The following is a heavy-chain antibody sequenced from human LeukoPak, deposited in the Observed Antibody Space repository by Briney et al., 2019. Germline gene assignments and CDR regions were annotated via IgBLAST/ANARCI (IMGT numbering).Heavy chain of an antibody. CDR2: MNPNSGNT. D-gene: IGHD6-13*01. CDR1: GYTFTNYD. CDR3: ATRYSSSWYYWFDP. J-gene: IGHJ5*02. V-gene: IGHV1-8*01. Sequence: GASVKVSCKASGYTFTNYDINWVRQATGQGLEWMGWMNPNSGNTGYAQKFQGRVTMTRNTSISTAYMELSSLRSEDTAMYYCATRYSSSWYYWFDPWGQGTLVTVSS.